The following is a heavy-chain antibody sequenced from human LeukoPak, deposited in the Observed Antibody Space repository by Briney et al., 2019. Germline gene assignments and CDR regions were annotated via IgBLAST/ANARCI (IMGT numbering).Heavy chain of an antibody. CDR2: ISAYNGNT. Sequence: GASVKVSCKASGYTFTNYGISWVRQAPGQGLEWMGWISAYNGNTNYAQKLRGRVTMTTDTSTSTAYMELGSLRSDDTAVYYCAREAGTASYYYYGMDVWGQGTTVTVSS. J-gene: IGHJ6*02. V-gene: IGHV1-18*01. D-gene: IGHD6-19*01. CDR3: AREAGTASYYYYGMDV. CDR1: GYTFTNYG.